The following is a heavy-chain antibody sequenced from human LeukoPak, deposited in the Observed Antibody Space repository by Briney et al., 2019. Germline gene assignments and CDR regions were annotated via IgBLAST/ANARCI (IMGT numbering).Heavy chain of an antibody. D-gene: IGHD6-19*01. Sequence: SETLSLTCTVSGYSFSSGNFWGWIRQPPGKGLEWIGSIYHSGTTYYNPSLTGRVTISVDTSKNQFSLELSSVTAADTAVYYCARDSSGYYWFDPWGQGTLVTVSS. CDR3: ARDSSGYYWFDP. CDR2: IYHSGTT. CDR1: GYSFSSGNF. V-gene: IGHV4-38-2*02. J-gene: IGHJ5*02.